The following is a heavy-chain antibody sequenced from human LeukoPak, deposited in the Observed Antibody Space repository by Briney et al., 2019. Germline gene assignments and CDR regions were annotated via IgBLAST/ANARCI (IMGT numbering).Heavy chain of an antibody. CDR1: GFSLSTSGMC. V-gene: IGHV2-70*11. Sequence: SGPTLVNPTQTLTLTCTFSGFSLSTSGMCVSWIRQPPGKALEWLARIDWDDDKYYSTSLKTRLTISKDTSKNQVVLTVTNMDPVDTATYYCARMRYYYDSSGYLPFDYWGQGTLVTVSS. CDR2: IDWDDDK. CDR3: ARMRYYYDSSGYLPFDY. D-gene: IGHD3-22*01. J-gene: IGHJ4*02.